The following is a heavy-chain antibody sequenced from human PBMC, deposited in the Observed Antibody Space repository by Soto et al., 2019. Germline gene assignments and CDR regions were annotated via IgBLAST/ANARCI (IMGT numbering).Heavy chain of an antibody. J-gene: IGHJ2*01. CDR2: IIPIFGTA. V-gene: IGHV1-69*13. CDR3: ASQRITMIVGPNELRHWYFDL. CDR1: GGTFSSYA. Sequence: ASVKVSCKASGGTFSSYAISWVRQAPGQGLEWMGGIIPIFGTANYAQKFQGRVTITADESTSTAYMELSSLRSEDTAVYYCASQRITMIVGPNELRHWYFDLWGRGTLVTGSS. D-gene: IGHD3-22*01.